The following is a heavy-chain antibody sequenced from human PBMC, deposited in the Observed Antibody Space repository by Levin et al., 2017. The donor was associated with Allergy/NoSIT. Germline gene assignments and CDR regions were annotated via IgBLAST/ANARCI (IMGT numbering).Heavy chain of an antibody. CDR1: GGSVSSGSYY. CDR2: IYYSGST. V-gene: IGHV4-61*03. Sequence: SQTLSLTCTVSGGSVSSGSYYWSWIRQPPGKGLEWIGYIYYSGSTNYNPSLKSRVTISVDTSKNHFSLKLSSVTAADTAVYYCARDDSSGYYTIFDYWGQGTLVTVSS. CDR3: ARDDSSGYYTIFDY. J-gene: IGHJ4*02. D-gene: IGHD3-22*01.